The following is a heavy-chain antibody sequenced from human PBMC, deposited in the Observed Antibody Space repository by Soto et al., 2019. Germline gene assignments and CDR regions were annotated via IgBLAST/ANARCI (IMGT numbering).Heavy chain of an antibody. V-gene: IGHV4-34*01. CDR2: INHSGST. CDR3: ARGNVVVVPAAIPVSWNYYYGMDV. D-gene: IGHD2-2*02. Sequence: LSLTCAVYGGSFSGYYWSWIRQPPGKGLEWIGEINHSGSTNYNPSLESRVTISVDTSKNQFSLKLSSVTAADTAVYYCARGNVVVVPAAIPVSWNYYYGMDVWGQGTTVTVSS. CDR1: GGSFSGYY. J-gene: IGHJ6*02.